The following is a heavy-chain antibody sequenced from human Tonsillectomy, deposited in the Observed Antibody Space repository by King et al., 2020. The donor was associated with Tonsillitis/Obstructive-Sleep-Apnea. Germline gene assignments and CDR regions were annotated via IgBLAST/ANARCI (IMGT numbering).Heavy chain of an antibody. CDR3: ARVGTSWGPNWFDP. D-gene: IGHD2-2*01. Sequence: QLVQSGSELKKPGASVKVSCKASGYTFTSYAMNWVRQAPGQGLEWMGWINTNTGNPTYAHGFTGRFVFSLDTSVSTAYLQISSLKAEDTAVYYCARVGTSWGPNWFDPWGQGTLVTVSS. J-gene: IGHJ5*02. V-gene: IGHV7-4-1*02. CDR2: INTNTGNP. CDR1: GYTFTSYA.